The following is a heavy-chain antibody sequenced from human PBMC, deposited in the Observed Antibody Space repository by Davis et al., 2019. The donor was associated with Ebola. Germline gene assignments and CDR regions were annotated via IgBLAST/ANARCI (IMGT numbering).Heavy chain of an antibody. CDR3: ATGKKLFGGLRYHYYAMDG. V-gene: IGHV3-15*07. CDR2: VKSQLDGGPI. J-gene: IGHJ6*02. Sequence: PGGSLRPSCAASGSTSTDASMNWVRQIPGPGLQRVARVKSQLDGGPIEYSAPVNGRFTISRDDLKNTQLLSINGLKTDETAIYYCATGKKLFGGLRYHYYAMDGWGQGTTVIVSS. CDR1: GSTSTDAS. D-gene: IGHD3-10*02.